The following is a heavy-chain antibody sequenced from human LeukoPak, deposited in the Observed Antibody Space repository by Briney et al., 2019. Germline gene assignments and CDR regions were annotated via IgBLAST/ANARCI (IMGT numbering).Heavy chain of an antibody. J-gene: IGHJ2*01. CDR2: ISAYNGNT. D-gene: IGHD3-22*01. V-gene: IGHV1-18*01. CDR3: ARDFYDSSGYRVGYFDL. Sequence: ASVKVSCKASGYTFTSYGISWVRQAPGQGLEWMGWISAYNGNTNYAQKLQGRVTMTRDMSTSTVYMELSSLRSEDTAVYCCARDFYDSSGYRVGYFDLWGRGTLVTVSS. CDR1: GYTFTSYG.